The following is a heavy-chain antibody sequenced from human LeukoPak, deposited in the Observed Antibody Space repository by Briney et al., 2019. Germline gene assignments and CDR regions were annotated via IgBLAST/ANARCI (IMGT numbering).Heavy chain of an antibody. Sequence: SQTLSLTCTVTGESISSGGYYWNWIRQSPGKGLEWIGYIYHSGTTYYNPSLKSRVTISVDTSKNQFSLKLSSVTAADTAVYYCARVEIPYYDASGYHFDYWGQGTLVTVSS. J-gene: IGHJ4*02. CDR1: GESISSGGYY. V-gene: IGHV4-30-2*06. D-gene: IGHD3-22*01. CDR2: IYHSGTT. CDR3: ARVEIPYYDASGYHFDY.